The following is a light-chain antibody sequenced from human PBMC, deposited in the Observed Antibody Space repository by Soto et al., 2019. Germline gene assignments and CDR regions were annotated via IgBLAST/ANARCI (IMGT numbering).Light chain of an antibody. CDR1: QSVSSN. CDR2: GAS. CDR3: QQYNNWPRT. J-gene: IGKJ1*01. V-gene: IGKV3-15*01. Sequence: EIVMTQSPATLSVSPGERATLSCRASQSVSSNLAWYQQKPGQAPRLLMYGASTRATVIPARFSGSGCGTEFILTISSLQYEDFAVYYCQQYNNWPRTFGQGTKVEIK.